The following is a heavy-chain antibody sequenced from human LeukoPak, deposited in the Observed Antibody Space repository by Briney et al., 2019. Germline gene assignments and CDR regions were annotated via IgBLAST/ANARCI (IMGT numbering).Heavy chain of an antibody. V-gene: IGHV4-4*02. Sequence: SETLSLTCGVFGGSITTTNYWSWVRQPPGGGLEWIGEISLAGRTRYNPSLQSRVHISIDESKNHLYLNLASVTAADTAVYYCSRESGPFCPFGHWGQGTLVAVTS. CDR3: SRESGPFCPFGH. D-gene: IGHD1-26*01. CDR2: ISLAGRT. CDR1: GGSITTTNY. J-gene: IGHJ4*02.